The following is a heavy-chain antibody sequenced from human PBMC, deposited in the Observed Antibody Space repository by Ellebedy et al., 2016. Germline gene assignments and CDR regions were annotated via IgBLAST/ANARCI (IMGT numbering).Heavy chain of an antibody. V-gene: IGHV3-30-3*01. CDR3: ARDRIAAAES. J-gene: IGHJ5*02. CDR2: ISYDGSNK. D-gene: IGHD6-13*01. CDR1: IFTFSSYA. Sequence: GGSLRLXCAASIFTFSSYAMHWVRQAPGKGLEWVAVISYDGSNKYYADSVKGRFTISRDNSKNTLYLQMNSLRAEDTAVYYCARDRIAAAESWGQGTLVTVSS.